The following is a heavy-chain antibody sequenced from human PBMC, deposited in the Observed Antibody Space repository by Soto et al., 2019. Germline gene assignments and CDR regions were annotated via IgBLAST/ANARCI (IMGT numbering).Heavy chain of an antibody. Sequence: QVHLVQSGAEVKKPGASVKVSCKGSGYGFTTYGITWVRQAPGQGLEWMAWISAHNGNTNYAEKLQGRVTVTRDTSTRTAYMKVRSLRADDTAVYYCARGRYGDYWGQGALVTVSS. V-gene: IGHV1-18*01. CDR3: ARGRYGDY. CDR1: GYGFTTYG. D-gene: IGHD1-1*01. CDR2: ISAHNGNT. J-gene: IGHJ4*02.